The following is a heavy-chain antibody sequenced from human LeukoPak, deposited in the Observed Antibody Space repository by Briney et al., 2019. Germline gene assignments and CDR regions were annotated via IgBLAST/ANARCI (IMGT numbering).Heavy chain of an antibody. CDR1: GFTFSSYS. CDR3: AGSPLSGVAPGFDY. V-gene: IGHV3-21*01. Sequence: GGSLRLSCAASGFTFSSYSMNWVRQAPGKGLEWVSSISSSSSYIYYADSVKGRFTISRDNAKSSLYLQMNSLRAEDTAVYYCAGSPLSGVAPGFDYWGQGTLVTVSS. CDR2: ISSSSSYI. J-gene: IGHJ4*02. D-gene: IGHD2-15*01.